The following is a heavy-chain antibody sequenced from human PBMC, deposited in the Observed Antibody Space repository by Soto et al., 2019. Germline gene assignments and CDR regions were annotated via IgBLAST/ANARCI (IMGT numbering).Heavy chain of an antibody. Sequence: QVQLVQSGAEVKKPGASVKVSCKASGYTFTGYYMHWVRQAPGQGLEWMGWMNPNSGGTNYAQKFRGRVTMTRDTSISTAYMELSRLRSDDTAVYYCARRTVTASYWYFDLWGRGTLVTVSS. CDR2: MNPNSGGT. CDR1: GYTFTGYY. J-gene: IGHJ2*01. CDR3: ARRTVTASYWYFDL. D-gene: IGHD4-17*01. V-gene: IGHV1-2*02.